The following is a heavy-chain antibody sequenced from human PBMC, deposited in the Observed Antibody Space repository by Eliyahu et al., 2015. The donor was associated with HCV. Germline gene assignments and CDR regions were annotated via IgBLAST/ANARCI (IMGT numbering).Heavy chain of an antibody. V-gene: IGHV4-59*01. CDR1: GGSIXTYY. CDR2: IYHRGRA. Sequence: QVQLQESGPGLVKPSETLSLTCTVSGGSIXTYYWSWIRXPPGKGLEWMGXIYHRGRANCNPSLKSRVTISVDTSKNQFSLRLTSVTAADTAVYYCASGGGGIAVAGTGGWFDPWGQGTLVTVSS. J-gene: IGHJ5*02. CDR3: ASGGGGIAVAGTGGWFDP. D-gene: IGHD6-19*01.